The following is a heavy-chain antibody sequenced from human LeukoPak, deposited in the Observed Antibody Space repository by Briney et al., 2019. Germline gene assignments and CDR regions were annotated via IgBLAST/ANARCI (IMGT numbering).Heavy chain of an antibody. CDR3: AREVQVYYYGSGSYSWFDP. D-gene: IGHD3-10*01. CDR2: ISSSGSTI. J-gene: IGHJ5*02. V-gene: IGHV3-48*03. Sequence: PGGSLRLSCAASGFTFSSYEMNWVRQAPGKGLEWVSYISSSGSTIYYAGSVKGRFTISRDNAKNSLYLQMNSLRAEDTAVYYCAREVQVYYYGSGSYSWFDPWGQGTLVTVSS. CDR1: GFTFSSYE.